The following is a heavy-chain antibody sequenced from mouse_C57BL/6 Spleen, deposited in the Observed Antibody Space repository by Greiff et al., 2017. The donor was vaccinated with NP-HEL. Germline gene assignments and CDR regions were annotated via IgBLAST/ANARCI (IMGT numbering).Heavy chain of an antibody. D-gene: IGHD2-1*01. Sequence: EVQLQQSGPELVKPGASVKISCKASGYTFTDYYMNWVKQSHGKSLEWIGDINPNNGGTSYNQKLKGKATLTVDKSSSTAYMELRSLTSEDSAVYYCARIGDYGNYYYAMDYWGQGTSVTVSS. CDR1: GYTFTDYY. V-gene: IGHV1-26*01. CDR2: INPNNGGT. CDR3: ARIGDYGNYYYAMDY. J-gene: IGHJ4*01.